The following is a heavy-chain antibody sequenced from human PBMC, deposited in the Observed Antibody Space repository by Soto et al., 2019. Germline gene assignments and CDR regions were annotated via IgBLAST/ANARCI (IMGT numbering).Heavy chain of an antibody. V-gene: IGHV3-23*01. Sequence: EVQLLESGGGLVQPGGPLRLSCAASGFTFSSYAMSWVRQAPGKGLEWVSAISGSGGSTYYADTVNGRFTISRDNSKNTLYRQMNSLRAEDTAIYYCAKGQALNIAARFCACDIWGRGTMVTVSS. CDR2: ISGSGGST. CDR3: AKGQALNIAARFCACDI. J-gene: IGHJ3*02. CDR1: GFTFSSYA. D-gene: IGHD6-6*01.